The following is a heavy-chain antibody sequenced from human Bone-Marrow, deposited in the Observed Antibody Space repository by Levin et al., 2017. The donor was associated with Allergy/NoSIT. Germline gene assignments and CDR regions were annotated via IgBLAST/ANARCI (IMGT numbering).Heavy chain of an antibody. V-gene: IGHV4/OR15-8*02. CDR1: GASVTSDHW. Sequence: SETLSLTCVVSGASVTSDHWWSWLRQSPGKGLEWIGEIFHRGLTSYNPSLKNRGTISMDKSKNQFTLTVTSVTAADTAVYFCARGGRPFDYWGQGTVVTVS. J-gene: IGHJ4*02. CDR2: IFHRGLT. CDR3: ARGGRPFDY.